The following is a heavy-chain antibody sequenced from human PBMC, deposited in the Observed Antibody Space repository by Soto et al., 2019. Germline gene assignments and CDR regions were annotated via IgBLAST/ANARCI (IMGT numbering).Heavy chain of an antibody. CDR2: IYYSGST. J-gene: IGHJ5*02. V-gene: IGHV4-31*03. CDR1: GGSISSGGYY. Sequence: QVQLQESGPGLVKPSQTLSLTCTVSGGSISSGGYYWSWIRQHPGKSLEWIGYIYYSGSTYYSPSIQSRVTISGDTSKHQFAREVSSVTASDTAVYYCARAPSAWGQATLVTVSS. CDR3: ARAPSA.